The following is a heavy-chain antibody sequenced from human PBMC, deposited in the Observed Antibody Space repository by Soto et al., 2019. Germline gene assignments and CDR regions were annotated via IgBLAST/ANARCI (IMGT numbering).Heavy chain of an antibody. D-gene: IGHD3-3*01. CDR3: ASCERFPRVGVDYYALDV. J-gene: IGHJ6*02. V-gene: IGHV3-30*03. CDR1: GFTINRND. Sequence: QVHLVESGGGVVQPGGSLRLSCAASGFTINRNDMYWVRQAPGKGLEWVAVMSFDGNHQHYADSVKGRFTISRDNSKKTLSLEMNSLRRDDTAVYYCASCERFPRVGVDYYALDVWGQGTTVIVSS. CDR2: MSFDGNHQ.